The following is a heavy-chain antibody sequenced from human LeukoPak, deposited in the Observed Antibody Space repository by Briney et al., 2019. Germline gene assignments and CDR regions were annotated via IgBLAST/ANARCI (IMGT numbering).Heavy chain of an antibody. CDR2: ISWNSGSI. D-gene: IGHD6-6*01. CDR3: ARDTFREQLVPGMGG. V-gene: IGHV3-9*01. J-gene: IGHJ4*02. CDR1: GFTFDDYA. Sequence: PGGSLRLSCAASGFTFDDYAMHWVRQAPGKGLEWVSGISWNSGSIGYADSVKGRFTISRDNAKNSLYLQMNSLRDEDTAVYYCARDTFREQLVPGMGGWGQGTLVTVSS.